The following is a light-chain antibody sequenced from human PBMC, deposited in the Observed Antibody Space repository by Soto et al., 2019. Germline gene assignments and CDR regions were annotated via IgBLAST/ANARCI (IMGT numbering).Light chain of an antibody. Sequence: DIQMTQSPSSLSASVGDRVTITCRASQPISNYLNWYQHKPGKAPKVLIYAASNLHSGVPSRFSGSGSGTDFTLTISSLQPEDFATYYCQQSSSNTRTFGQGTRV. CDR1: QPISNY. CDR3: QQSSSNTRT. J-gene: IGKJ2*02. V-gene: IGKV1-39*01. CDR2: AAS.